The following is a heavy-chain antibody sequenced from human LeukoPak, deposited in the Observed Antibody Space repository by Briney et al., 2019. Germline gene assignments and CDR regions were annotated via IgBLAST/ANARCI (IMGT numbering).Heavy chain of an antibody. CDR1: GFTFSRDW. D-gene: IGHD6-19*01. Sequence: GGSLRLSCAASGFTFSRDWMHRVRQGPGKGLVWVSRVNSDGGSTNYADSVKGRFTISRDNAKNTLYLQMNSLRADDTAVYYCARSSGRSPFDMWGQGTMVTVSS. J-gene: IGHJ3*02. CDR3: ARSSGRSPFDM. CDR2: VNSDGGST. V-gene: IGHV3-74*01.